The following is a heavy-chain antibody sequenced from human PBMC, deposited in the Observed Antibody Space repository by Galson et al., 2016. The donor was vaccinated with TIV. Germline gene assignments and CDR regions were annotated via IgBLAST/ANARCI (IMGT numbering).Heavy chain of an antibody. CDR1: GFPLSTTGVG. CDR3: AHIRITLIPDAFYI. CDR2: IYWDDDV. V-gene: IGHV2-5*05. D-gene: IGHD3-22*01. J-gene: IGHJ3*02. Sequence: PALVKPTQTLTVTCTLSGFPLSTTGVGVGWIRQPPGKALEWLGVIYWDDDVRYGPSLKNRLTITKDTSKNLVVLTMTNADPMDTATYCCAHIRITLIPDAFYIWGHGTVVTVSS.